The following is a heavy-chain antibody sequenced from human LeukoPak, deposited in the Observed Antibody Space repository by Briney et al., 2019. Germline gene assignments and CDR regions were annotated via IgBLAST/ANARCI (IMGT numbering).Heavy chain of an antibody. Sequence: SVKVSCKASGGTFSSYAISWVRQAPGQGLEWMGGIIPIFGTANYAQKFQGRVTITADESTSTAYMELSSLRSEDTAVYYCARDLYDLWSGYYYYYYYGMDVWGQGTTVTVSS. CDR3: ARDLYDLWSGYYYYYYYGMDV. V-gene: IGHV1-69*13. CDR1: GGTFSSYA. D-gene: IGHD3-3*01. J-gene: IGHJ6*02. CDR2: IIPIFGTA.